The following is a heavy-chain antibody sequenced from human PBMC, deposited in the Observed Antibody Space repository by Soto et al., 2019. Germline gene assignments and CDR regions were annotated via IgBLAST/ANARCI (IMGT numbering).Heavy chain of an antibody. D-gene: IGHD6-6*01. CDR1: GFTFSNYW. CDR2: IKEDGSEN. V-gene: IGHV3-7*04. J-gene: IGHJ4*02. CDR3: ARGGSSSDY. Sequence: GGSLRLSCAASGFTFSNYWINWVRQAPGKGLEWVANIKEDGSENHFADSVKGRFTISRDNAKNSLFLQMNSLRAEDTAVYYCARGGSSSDYWGQGTLVTSPQ.